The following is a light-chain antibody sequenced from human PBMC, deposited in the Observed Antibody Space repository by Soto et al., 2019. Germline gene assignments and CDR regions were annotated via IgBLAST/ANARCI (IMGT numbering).Light chain of an antibody. CDR2: EVS. Sequence: DVVMTQTPLSLSVAPGKPASISCKSSQSLLHITGETFLFWYLQKPGQSPQRLIYEVSTRVSGVPDRFSGSGSGTDFTLEISRLETDDVGIYYCMQSTQLPPTFGQGTRLEIK. CDR3: MQSTQLPPT. V-gene: IGKV2D-29*02. J-gene: IGKJ5*01. CDR1: QSLLHITGETF.